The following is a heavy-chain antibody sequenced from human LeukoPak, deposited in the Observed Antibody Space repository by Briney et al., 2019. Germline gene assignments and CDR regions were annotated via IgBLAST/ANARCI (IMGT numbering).Heavy chain of an antibody. CDR2: ISAYNGNT. V-gene: IGHV1-18*01. CDR1: GYTFTSYG. J-gene: IGHJ4*02. D-gene: IGHD3-22*01. CDR3: AKSTEYYYDSSDLDY. Sequence: GASVKVSCKASGYTFTSYGISWVRQAPGQGLEWMGWISAYNGNTNYAQKLQGRVTMTTDTSTSTAYMELRSLRSDDTAVYYCAKSTEYYYDSSDLDYWGQGTLVTVSS.